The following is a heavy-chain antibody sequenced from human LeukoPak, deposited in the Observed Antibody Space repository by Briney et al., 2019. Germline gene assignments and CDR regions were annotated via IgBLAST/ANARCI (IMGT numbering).Heavy chain of an antibody. V-gene: IGHV1-69*01. CDR2: IIPIFGTA. CDR3: ARNLPDYFDSSGYFNAFDI. J-gene: IGHJ3*02. CDR1: GGTFSSYA. D-gene: IGHD3-22*01. Sequence: SVKVSCKASGGTFSSYAISWVRQAPGQGLEWMGGIIPIFGTANYAQKFQGRVTITADESTSTAYMELSSLRSEDTAVYYCARNLPDYFDSSGYFNAFDIWGQGTMVTVSS.